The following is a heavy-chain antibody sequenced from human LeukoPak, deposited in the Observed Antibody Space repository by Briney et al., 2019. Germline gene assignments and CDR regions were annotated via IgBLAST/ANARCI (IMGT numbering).Heavy chain of an antibody. CDR3: ARRNDFGI. Sequence: PSETLSLTCTVSGGSISGDHWNWIRQPPGKGLEWIGYLYYSGNTNYNPSLKSRVTISVDTSKNQFSLKLNSVTAADTAVYYCARRNDFGIWGQGTMVTVSS. J-gene: IGHJ3*02. CDR1: GGSISGDH. CDR2: LYYSGNT. V-gene: IGHV4-59*08.